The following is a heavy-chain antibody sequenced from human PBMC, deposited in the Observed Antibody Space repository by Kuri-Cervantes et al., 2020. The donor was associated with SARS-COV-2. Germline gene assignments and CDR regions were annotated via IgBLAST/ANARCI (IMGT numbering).Heavy chain of an antibody. CDR3: ARDYDFWSGYYLNWFDP. D-gene: IGHD3-3*01. Sequence: GGSLRLSCAASGFTFSGHWIHWVRQAPGKGLVWVSRINPDGSYANNADSVKGRFTLSRDNAKNMLFLQTNSLRAEDTAVYYCARDYDFWSGYYLNWFDPWGQGTLVTVSS. V-gene: IGHV3-74*01. CDR2: INPDGSYA. J-gene: IGHJ5*02. CDR1: GFTFSGHW.